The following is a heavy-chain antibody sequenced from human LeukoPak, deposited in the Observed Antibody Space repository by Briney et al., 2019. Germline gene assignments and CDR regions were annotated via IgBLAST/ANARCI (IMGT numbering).Heavy chain of an antibody. CDR2: IIPIFGTA. CDR1: GGTFSSYA. Sequence: ASVKVSCKASGGTFSSYAISWVRQAPGQGLEWMGGIIPIFGTANYAQKFQGRVTITADESTSTAYMELSSLRSEDTAVYYCARTPRRMVRGRGYYYYYMDVWGKGTTVTISS. CDR3: ARTPRRMVRGRGYYYYYMDV. D-gene: IGHD3-10*01. V-gene: IGHV1-69*13. J-gene: IGHJ6*03.